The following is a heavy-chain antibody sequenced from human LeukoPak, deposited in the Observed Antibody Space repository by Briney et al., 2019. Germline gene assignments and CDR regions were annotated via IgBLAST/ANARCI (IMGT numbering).Heavy chain of an antibody. CDR1: GFTFSSYA. D-gene: IGHD3-22*01. Sequence: GGSLRLSCAASGFTFSSYAMSWVRQAPGKGLEWVSAISGSGGSTYYADSVKGRFTISRDNSKNTLYLQMNSLRAEDTAVYYCAKGHAIYGSGYYYNYWGQGTLVTVSS. CDR3: AKGHAIYGSGYYYNY. CDR2: ISGSGGST. V-gene: IGHV3-23*01. J-gene: IGHJ4*02.